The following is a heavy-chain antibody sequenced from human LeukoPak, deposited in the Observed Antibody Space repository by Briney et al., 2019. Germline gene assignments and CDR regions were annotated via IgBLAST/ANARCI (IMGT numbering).Heavy chain of an antibody. CDR3: TIDFYYDSSGLDY. V-gene: IGHV3-15*01. CDR1: GFTFSNAW. J-gene: IGHJ4*02. D-gene: IGHD3-22*01. CDR2: IKSKTDGGTT. Sequence: KTGGSLRLSCAASGFTFSNAWMSWVRQAPGKGLEWVGRIKSKTDGGTTDYAAPVKGRFTISRDDSKNTLYLQMNSLKTEDTAVYYCTIDFYYDSSGLDYWGQGTLVTVSS.